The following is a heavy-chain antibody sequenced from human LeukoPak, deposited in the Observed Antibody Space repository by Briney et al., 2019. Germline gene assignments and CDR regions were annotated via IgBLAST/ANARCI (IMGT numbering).Heavy chain of an antibody. J-gene: IGHJ4*02. D-gene: IGHD2-2*01. CDR1: GFTFNNYG. CDR3: AKGPLRGTAAAIDY. V-gene: IGHV3-30*18. CDR2: ISYDGRNI. Sequence: GGSLRLSCAASGFTFNNYGMHWVRQAPGKGLEWVAVISYDGRNIHYPDSVRGRFTISRDISTDTLWLQMDSLRTEDTAVYYCAKGPLRGTAAAIDYWGQGTLVTVSS.